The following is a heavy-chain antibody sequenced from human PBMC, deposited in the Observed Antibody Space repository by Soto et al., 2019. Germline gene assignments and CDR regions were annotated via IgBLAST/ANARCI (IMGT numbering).Heavy chain of an antibody. CDR3: AREGYYDFWSGYYNAFDI. CDR1: GYTFTSYA. Sequence: QVQLVQSGAEEKKPGASVKVSCKASGYTFTSYAMHWVRQAPGQRLEWMGWINAGNGNTKYSQKFQGRVTITRDTSASTAYMELSSLRSEDTAVYYCAREGYYDFWSGYYNAFDIWGQGTMVTVSS. CDR2: INAGNGNT. V-gene: IGHV1-3*05. J-gene: IGHJ3*02. D-gene: IGHD3-3*01.